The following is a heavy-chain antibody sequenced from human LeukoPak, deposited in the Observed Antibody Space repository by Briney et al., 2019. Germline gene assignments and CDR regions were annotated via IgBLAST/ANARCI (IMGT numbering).Heavy chain of an antibody. CDR1: GASVTSYY. J-gene: IGHJ3*02. CDR2: IYYSGST. Sequence: SETLSLTCAVSGASVTSYYWSWIRQPPGKGLEWIGYIYYSGSTNYNPSLKSRVTISVDTSKNRFSLKLSSVTAADTAVYYCAREADYYDSSGYYGDAFDIWGQGTMVTVSS. D-gene: IGHD3-22*01. CDR3: AREADYYDSSGYYGDAFDI. V-gene: IGHV4-59*02.